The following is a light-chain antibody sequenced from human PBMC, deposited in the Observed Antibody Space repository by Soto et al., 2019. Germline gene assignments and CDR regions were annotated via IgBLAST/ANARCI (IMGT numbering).Light chain of an antibody. CDR1: HTVNHY. Sequence: DIQMTQSPSSLSAAVVARVTITCRAIHTVNHYLNWSQHKPGKAPKVLIYAATTEKSGVPPRFTGSTSGTGFSLTIISLQPEDFETYYFQQTYSPPQTFGQVTKLDTK. CDR2: AAT. V-gene: IGKV1-39*01. J-gene: IGKJ1*01. CDR3: QQTYSPPQT.